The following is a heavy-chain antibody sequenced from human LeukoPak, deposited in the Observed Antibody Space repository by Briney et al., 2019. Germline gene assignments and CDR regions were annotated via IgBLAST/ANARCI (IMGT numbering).Heavy chain of an antibody. Sequence: PGGSLRLSCGASGFTFSNYGMSWVRQAPGKGLEWVSTIRNSGGSTYFADSVKGRFAISRDDSKNTLFLQMNSLRAEDTAIYYCAKNQVGGSTFDYWGQGTLVTVS. J-gene: IGHJ4*02. V-gene: IGHV3-23*01. D-gene: IGHD1-26*01. CDR2: IRNSGGST. CDR3: AKNQVGGSTFDY. CDR1: GFTFSNYG.